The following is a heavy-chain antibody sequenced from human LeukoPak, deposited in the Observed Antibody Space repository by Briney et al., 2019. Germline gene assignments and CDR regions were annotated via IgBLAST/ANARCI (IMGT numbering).Heavy chain of an antibody. J-gene: IGHJ4*02. Sequence: PSETLSLTCTVSGGSISSYYWSWIRQPPGKGLEWIGYIYYSGSTNYSPSLNSRVTISLDTSKNQFSLKLSSVTAADTAVYYCARDSAVTYFDYWGQGTLVTVSS. V-gene: IGHV4-59*12. CDR1: GGSISSYY. D-gene: IGHD4-17*01. CDR2: IYYSGST. CDR3: ARDSAVTYFDY.